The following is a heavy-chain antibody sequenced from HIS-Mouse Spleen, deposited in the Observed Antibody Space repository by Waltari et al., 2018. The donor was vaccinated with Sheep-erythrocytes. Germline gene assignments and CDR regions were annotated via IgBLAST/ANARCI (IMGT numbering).Heavy chain of an antibody. CDR2: VNPNSGNT. CDR1: GYTFTSYD. V-gene: IGHV1-8*01. Sequence: QVQLVQSGAEVKKPGASVKVSCKASGYTFTSYDINWVRQATGQGLEWMGWVNPNSGNTGSALSFQGRVAMTRNTSISTAYMELSSLRSEDTAVYYCARRYYDFWSGYYDAFDIWGQGTVVTVSS. D-gene: IGHD3-3*01. J-gene: IGHJ3*02. CDR3: ARRYYDFWSGYYDAFDI.